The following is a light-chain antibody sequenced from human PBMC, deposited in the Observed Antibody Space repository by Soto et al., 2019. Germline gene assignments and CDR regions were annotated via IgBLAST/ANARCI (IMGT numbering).Light chain of an antibody. V-gene: IGKV3-15*01. Sequence: EIVMTQSPATLSVSPGERATLSCRASQSVGSNLAWYQQKPGQAPRLLIYGASTRANGIPARFSGTGSGTEFTLTISSLQSEDFALYYCQQYGSSGTFGQGTKVDIK. CDR2: GAS. CDR1: QSVGSN. J-gene: IGKJ1*01. CDR3: QQYGSSGT.